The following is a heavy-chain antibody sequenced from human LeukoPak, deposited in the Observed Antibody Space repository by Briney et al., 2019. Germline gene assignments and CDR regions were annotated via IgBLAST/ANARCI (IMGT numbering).Heavy chain of an antibody. V-gene: IGHV3-23*01. CDR3: ARGSYYESSAPSPSDI. CDR1: GFTFSSYA. J-gene: IGHJ3*02. Sequence: GGSLRLSCAASGFTFSSYAMIWVRQAPGEGLEWVSSIVGSDARTYYADSVEGRFIISRDNSKNMLYLQMNSLRAEDTAVYYCARGSYYESSAPSPSDIWGQGTRVTVSS. CDR2: IVGSDART. D-gene: IGHD3-22*01.